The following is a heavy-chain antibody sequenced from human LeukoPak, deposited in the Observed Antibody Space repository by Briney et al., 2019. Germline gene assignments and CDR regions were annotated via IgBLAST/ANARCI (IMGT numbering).Heavy chain of an antibody. CDR3: ARDGAEAGQGVDY. Sequence: PSETLSLTCTVSGGSISSYYWSWIRQPPGKGLEWIGYIYYSGSTNYNPSLKSRVTISVDTSKNQFSLKLSSVTAADTAVYYCARDGAEAGQGVDYWGQGTLVTVSS. CDR1: GGSISSYY. CDR2: IYYSGST. V-gene: IGHV4-59*01. J-gene: IGHJ4*02. D-gene: IGHD6-13*01.